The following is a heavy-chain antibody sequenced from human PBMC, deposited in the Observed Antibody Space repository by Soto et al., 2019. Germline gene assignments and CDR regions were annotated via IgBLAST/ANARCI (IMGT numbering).Heavy chain of an antibody. CDR1: GYTFTSYA. Sequence: QVQLVQSGAEVKKPGASVKVSCKASGYTFTSYAMHWVRQAPGQRLEWMGWINAGNGNTKYSQKFQGRVTITRDTSASTAYMELSSLRSGDTAVYYCARASGVVTDDYWGQGTLVTVSS. D-gene: IGHD2-15*01. J-gene: IGHJ4*02. CDR2: INAGNGNT. CDR3: ARASGVVTDDY. V-gene: IGHV1-3*01.